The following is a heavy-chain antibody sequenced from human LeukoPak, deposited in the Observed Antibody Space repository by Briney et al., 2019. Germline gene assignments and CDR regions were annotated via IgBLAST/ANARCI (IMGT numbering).Heavy chain of an antibody. J-gene: IGHJ6*03. Sequence: GSLRLSCAASGFTFSSYAMSWVRQPPGKGLEWIGEINHSGSTNYNPSLKSRVTISVDTSKNQFSLKLSSVTAADTAVYYCARGRRYCSSTSCYWDIYYYYYMDVWGKGTTVTVSS. D-gene: IGHD2-2*01. CDR1: GFTFSSYA. CDR2: INHSGST. V-gene: IGHV4-34*01. CDR3: ARGRRYCSSTSCYWDIYYYYYMDV.